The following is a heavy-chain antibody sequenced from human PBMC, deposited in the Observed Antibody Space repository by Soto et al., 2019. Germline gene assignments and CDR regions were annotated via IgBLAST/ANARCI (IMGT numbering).Heavy chain of an antibody. V-gene: IGHV4-59*12. Sequence: PSETLSLTCTVSGSSINNYYRSWIRQHPGKGLEWIGYIYYSGSTYYNPSLKSRVTISVDTSKNQFSLKLSSVTAADTAVYYCARRSSHPSPGGKEFDYWGQGTLVTVSS. J-gene: IGHJ4*02. CDR2: IYYSGST. D-gene: IGHD1-26*01. CDR3: ARRSSHPSPGGKEFDY. CDR1: GSSINNYY.